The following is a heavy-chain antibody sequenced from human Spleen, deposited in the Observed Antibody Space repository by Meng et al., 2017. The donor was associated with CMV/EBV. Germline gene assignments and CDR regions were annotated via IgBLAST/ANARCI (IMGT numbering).Heavy chain of an antibody. V-gene: IGHV3-48*04. J-gene: IGHJ4*02. CDR1: GFIFSAFW. CDR3: VSHYDFWSGYYTYFDY. Sequence: GESLKISCAASGFIFSAFWMDWVRQAPGKGLEWVSYISTSGRTTYYADSVKGRFTISRDNAKNSLYLQMNSLRPEDMAVYYCVSHYDFWSGYYTYFDYWGQGTLVTVSS. CDR2: ISTSGRTT. D-gene: IGHD3-3*01.